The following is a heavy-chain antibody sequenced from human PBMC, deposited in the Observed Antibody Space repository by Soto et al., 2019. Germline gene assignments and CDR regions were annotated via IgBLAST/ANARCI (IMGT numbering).Heavy chain of an antibody. Sequence: EVQLVESGGGLVQPWGSLRLSCAASGFTFSSYWMSWVRQAPGKGLEWVANIKQDGSEKYYVDSVKGRFTISRDNAKNSLNLQMKSLRAEDTAVYYCARAVGDGDLNWYFDLWGRGTLVTVSS. CDR2: IKQDGSEK. V-gene: IGHV3-7*01. CDR1: GFTFSSYW. D-gene: IGHD4-17*01. CDR3: ARAVGDGDLNWYFDL. J-gene: IGHJ2*01.